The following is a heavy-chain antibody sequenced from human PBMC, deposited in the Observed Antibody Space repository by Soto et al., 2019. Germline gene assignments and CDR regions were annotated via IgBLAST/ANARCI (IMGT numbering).Heavy chain of an antibody. V-gene: IGHV4-31*03. CDR1: SGSISSGGYY. CDR3: ARSPEATVTAFDY. D-gene: IGHD4-17*01. J-gene: IGHJ4*02. CDR2: IYYSGST. Sequence: QVQLQESGPGLVKPSQTLSLTCTVSSGSISSGGYYWSWIRQHPGKGLEWFGYIYYSGSTYYNPSLRSRVSISVDTSKNQFSLKLSSVTAADTAVYYCARSPEATVTAFDYWGQGTLVTVSS.